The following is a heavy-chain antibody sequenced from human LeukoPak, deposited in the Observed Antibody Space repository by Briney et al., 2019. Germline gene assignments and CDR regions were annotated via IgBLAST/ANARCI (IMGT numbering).Heavy chain of an antibody. V-gene: IGHV4-59*11. CDR1: GGAISSHY. J-gene: IGHJ5*02. CDR3: ARSLTPGAFGEFVPFDP. CDR2: VDYIGSN. D-gene: IGHD3-10*01. Sequence: SETLSLTCTVSGGAISSHYWHWIRQSPGKGLEWIGHVDYIGSNKYNPSLKSRVSMSLDTSKNQFSLTLFSVTAADTAIYYCARSLTPGAFGEFVPFDPWGQGTLVIVSS.